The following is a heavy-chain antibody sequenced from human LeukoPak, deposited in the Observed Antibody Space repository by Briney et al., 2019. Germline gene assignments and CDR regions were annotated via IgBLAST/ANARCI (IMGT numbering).Heavy chain of an antibody. J-gene: IGHJ5*02. D-gene: IGHD6-13*01. Sequence: GRSLRLSCAASGFTLSGYGMQWVRQAPGKGLEWVALISYDGSNKHYADSVKGRFTIPRDNSKNTLYLQMDSLRVEDTAVYYCAKDGPGSWFGEATWGQGSLVTVSS. CDR2: ISYDGSNK. V-gene: IGHV3-30*18. CDR1: GFTLSGYG. CDR3: AKDGPGSWFGEAT.